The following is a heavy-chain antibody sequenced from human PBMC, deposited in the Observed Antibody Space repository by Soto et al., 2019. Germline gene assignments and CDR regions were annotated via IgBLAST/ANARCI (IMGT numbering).Heavy chain of an antibody. CDR3: ARTLRYCSSTSCYGAPTNYYYYMDV. CDR2: MNPNSGNT. CDR1: GYTFTSYD. V-gene: IGHV1-8*01. D-gene: IGHD2-2*01. J-gene: IGHJ6*03. Sequence: QVQLVQSGAEVKKPGASVKVSCKASGYTFTSYDINWVRQATGQGLEWMGWMNPNSGNTGYAQKFQGRVTMTRNTSISTAYMELSSLRYEDTAVYYCARTLRYCSSTSCYGAPTNYYYYMDVWGKGTTVTVSS.